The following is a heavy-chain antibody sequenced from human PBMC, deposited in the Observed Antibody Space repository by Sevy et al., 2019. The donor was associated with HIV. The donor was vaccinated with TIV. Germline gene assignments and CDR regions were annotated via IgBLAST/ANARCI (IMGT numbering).Heavy chain of an antibody. D-gene: IGHD3-22*01. CDR2: IYSGGST. CDR3: ARDRYYDASGYYYYYYGLDV. V-gene: IGHV3-66*01. J-gene: IGHJ6*02. CDR1: EFSVTDNY. Sequence: GESLKISCAASEFSVTDNYMSWVHQAPGKGLEWVSTIYSGGSTFYADSVKGRFTISRDNSKNTLYLHMNSLRAEDTAVYYSARDRYYDASGYYYYYYGLDVWGQGTTVTVSS.